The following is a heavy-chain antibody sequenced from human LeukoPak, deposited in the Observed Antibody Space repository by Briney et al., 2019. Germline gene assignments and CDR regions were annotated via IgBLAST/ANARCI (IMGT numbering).Heavy chain of an antibody. CDR2: IRYDGSNK. CDR3: AKGSKAVLFTRDHYMDV. CDR1: GFTFSSYD. J-gene: IGHJ6*03. V-gene: IGHV3-30*02. Sequence: GGSLRLSCAASGFTFSSYDIHWVRQAPGKGLEWAACIRYDGSNKKYADSVRGRFTISRDNSKNTLYLQMNSLRAEDTAVYFCAKGSKAVLFTRDHYMDVWGKGTTVTVSS. D-gene: IGHD6-19*01.